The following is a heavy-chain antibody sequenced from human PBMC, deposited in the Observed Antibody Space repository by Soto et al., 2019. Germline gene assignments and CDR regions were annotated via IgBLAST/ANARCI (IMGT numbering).Heavy chain of an antibody. V-gene: IGHV4-59*01. CDR1: GASMSPFY. J-gene: IGHJ4*02. D-gene: IGHD3-10*01. CDR3: ARFRRNYVGV. Sequence: SETLSLACTGSGASMSPFYWSWIRQPPGKGLEWIGYIYHIDTTTYNPSLKSRVNISLDSSKNQFSMKLSSVTAADTAVYYCARFRRNYVGVWGRGTLVTVSS. CDR2: IYHIDTT.